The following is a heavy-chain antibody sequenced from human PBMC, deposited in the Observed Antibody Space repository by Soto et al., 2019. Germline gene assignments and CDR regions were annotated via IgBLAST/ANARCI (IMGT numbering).Heavy chain of an antibody. CDR3: ARDNSAANGVLDH. CDR2: INPSARSA. V-gene: IGHV1-46*04. Sequence: GASVKVSCKASGYTFTNYYLHWVRQAPGQGLEWVGMINPSARSASYAQKLRGRLTMDRDTSTTTVYMELSRLTSEDTAVYYCARDNSAANGVLDHWGLGTLVTVS. J-gene: IGHJ4*02. CDR1: GYTFTNYY. D-gene: IGHD1-1*01.